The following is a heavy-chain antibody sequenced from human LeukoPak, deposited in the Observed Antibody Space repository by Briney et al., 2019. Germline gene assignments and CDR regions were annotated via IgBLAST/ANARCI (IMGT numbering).Heavy chain of an antibody. CDR3: ARADRLHGGPYLIGP. V-gene: IGHV1-2*02. CDR1: GYSFTDYY. D-gene: IGHD2-21*01. CDR2: IYPNSSGT. J-gene: IGHJ5*02. Sequence: ASVKVSCMTSGYSFTDYYMHGVRQAPGQGLEWMGWIYPNSSGTSSAQKFQGRVTMTRDTSITTVYMEVSWLTSDDTAIYYCARADRLHGGPYLIGPWGQGTLVTVSS.